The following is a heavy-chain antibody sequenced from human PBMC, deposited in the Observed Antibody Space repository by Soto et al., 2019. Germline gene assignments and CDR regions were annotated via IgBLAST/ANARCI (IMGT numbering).Heavy chain of an antibody. CDR3: ARGRNGYSSNWYLD. J-gene: IGHJ4*02. V-gene: IGHV4-34*01. CDR2: VNHSGRT. D-gene: IGHD6-13*01. Sequence: PSETLSLTCVVYGVSFSSNCWSWSRQPPGGGREWIGEVNHSGRTDYNASLKSRVTISLDTSKSQFSLKLSSVTAAATAVYFCARGRNGYSSNWYLDCGQGTQVTVSS. CDR1: GVSFSSNC.